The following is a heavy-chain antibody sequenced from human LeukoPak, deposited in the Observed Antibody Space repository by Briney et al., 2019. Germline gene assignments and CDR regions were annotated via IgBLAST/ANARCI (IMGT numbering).Heavy chain of an antibody. V-gene: IGHV3-23*01. CDR2: ISGSGDNT. CDR3: AKGSYYDSSGSFYFDY. CDR1: GFTFSPYS. J-gene: IGHJ4*02. Sequence: GSLRLSCAASGFTFSPYSMNWVRQAPGKGLEWVSGISGSGDNTYYADSVKGRFTISRDNSKNTLYVQVNSLGTEDTAAYYCAKGSYYDSSGSFYFDYWGQGTLVTVSS. D-gene: IGHD3-22*01.